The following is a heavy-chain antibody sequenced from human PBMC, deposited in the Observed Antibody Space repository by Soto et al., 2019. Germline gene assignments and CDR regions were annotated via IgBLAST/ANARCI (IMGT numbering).Heavy chain of an antibody. CDR2: IKSKTDGGTT. V-gene: IGHV3-15*01. CDR1: GFTFSNAW. CDR3: TAKEYGSGSYYRYYYYYGMDV. J-gene: IGHJ6*02. Sequence: GGSLRLSCAASGFTFSNAWMSWVRQAPGKGLEWVGRIKSKTDGGTTDYAAPVKGRFTISRDDSKNTLYLQMNSLKTEDTAVYYCTAKEYGSGSYYRYYYYYGMDVWGQGTTVTVSS. D-gene: IGHD3-10*01.